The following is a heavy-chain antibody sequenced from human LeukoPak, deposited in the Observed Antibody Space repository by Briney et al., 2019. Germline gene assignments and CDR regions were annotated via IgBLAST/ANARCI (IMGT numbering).Heavy chain of an antibody. CDR1: GYTFTGYY. V-gene: IGHV1-2*02. CDR3: ARVLVATMVGY. D-gene: IGHD5-12*01. CDR2: INPNSGGT. J-gene: IGHJ4*02. Sequence: ASVTVSCKASGYTFTGYYMHWVRQAPGQGIEWMGWINPNSGGTKYAQKFQGRVTMTRDTSITTAYMELSRLRSDDTAVYYCARVLVATMVGYWGQGTLVTVSS.